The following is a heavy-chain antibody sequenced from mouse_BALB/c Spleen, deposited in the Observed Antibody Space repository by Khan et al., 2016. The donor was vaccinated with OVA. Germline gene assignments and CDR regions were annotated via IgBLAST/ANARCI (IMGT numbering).Heavy chain of an antibody. CDR2: IDPPNDDS. D-gene: IGHD2-1*01. CDR1: GFNIKDTY. Sequence: IQLVQSGAELVKPGASVKLSCSASGFNIKDTYIHWMKQRPEQGLEWIGRIDPPNDDSKYGPKFQAKATLTAETSSNTAYLQLSSLTSEDTAVYYCATLYCNPFAFWGQGTLVSVSA. CDR3: ATLYCNPFAF. V-gene: IGHV14-3*02. J-gene: IGHJ3*01.